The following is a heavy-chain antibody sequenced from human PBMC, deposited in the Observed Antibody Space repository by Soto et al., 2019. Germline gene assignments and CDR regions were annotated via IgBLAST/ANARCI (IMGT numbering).Heavy chain of an antibody. J-gene: IGHJ4*02. CDR2: ISANNDHT. V-gene: IGHV1-18*01. CDR3: ARGTYFDY. Sequence: QVQLVQSGAEVKKPGASVKVSCKASGYTLNTYGITWVRQAPGQGLEWMGWISANNDHTNYPQKLQGRVTMTTETSTSTAYMELRSLTSDATTVYYCARGTYFDYWGQGTLVTVSS. CDR1: GYTLNTYG.